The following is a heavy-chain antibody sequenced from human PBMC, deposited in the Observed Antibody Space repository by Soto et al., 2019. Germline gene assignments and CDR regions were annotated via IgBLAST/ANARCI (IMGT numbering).Heavy chain of an antibody. V-gene: IGHV3-23*01. CDR1: GFTFSSYA. D-gene: IGHD2-2*01. CDR3: AKDPNIVVVPAAISYWFDP. CDR2: ISGSGGST. Sequence: GGSLRLSCAASGFTFSSYAMSWVRQAPGKGLEWVSAISGSGGSTYYVDSVKGRFTISRDNSKNTLYLQMNSLRAEDTAVYYCAKDPNIVVVPAAISYWFDPWGQGTLVTVSS. J-gene: IGHJ5*02.